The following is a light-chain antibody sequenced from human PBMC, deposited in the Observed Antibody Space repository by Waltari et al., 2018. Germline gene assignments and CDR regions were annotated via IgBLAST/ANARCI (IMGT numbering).Light chain of an antibody. J-gene: IGKJ4*01. CDR3: QQRRTWPLT. Sequence: EILSTQSPGTLSASPGERATLSCRASQNINSYLAWYQQKPGQAPRLLIYDASNRASGVPARFSGSGSGADFTLTIRNLEPEDFAVYYCQQRRTWPLTFGGGTKVE. CDR1: QNINSY. V-gene: IGKV3-11*01. CDR2: DAS.